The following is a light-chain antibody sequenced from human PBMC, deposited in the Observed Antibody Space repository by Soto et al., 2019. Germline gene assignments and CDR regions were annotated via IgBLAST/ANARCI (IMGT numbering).Light chain of an antibody. CDR3: QQYSNSPPEFT. CDR2: GAS. Sequence: EIVLTQSPGTLSVSPGERVTLSCRASQSVSSNYLAWYQQRPGQAPRLLIFGASYRATGIPDRFSGSGSGTDFTITISKLEPEDFAVYYCQQYSNSPPEFTFGPGTKVDTK. V-gene: IGKV3-20*01. J-gene: IGKJ3*01. CDR1: QSVSSNY.